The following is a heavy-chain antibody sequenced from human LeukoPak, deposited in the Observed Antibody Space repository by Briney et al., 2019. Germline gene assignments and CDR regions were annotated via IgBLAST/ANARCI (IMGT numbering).Heavy chain of an antibody. J-gene: IGHJ4*02. CDR2: INHSGST. D-gene: IGHD1-1*01. CDR3: ARGRGTTAQDY. Sequence: PSETLSLTCAVYGGSFSGYYWSWIRQPPGKGLEWIGEINHSGSTNYNPSLKSRVTISVDTSKNQFSLKLSSVTAADTAVYYCARGRGTTAQDYWGQGTLVTVSS. CDR1: GGSFSGYY. V-gene: IGHV4-34*01.